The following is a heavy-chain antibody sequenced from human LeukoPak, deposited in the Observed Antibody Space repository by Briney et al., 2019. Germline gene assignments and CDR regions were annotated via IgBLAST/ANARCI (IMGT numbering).Heavy chain of an antibody. J-gene: IGHJ2*01. CDR3: ARGTGIAVAADYWYFDL. D-gene: IGHD6-19*01. Sequence: KPSETLSLTCAVYGGSFSGYYWGWIRKPPGKGLEWIGEINHSGSTNYNPSLKSRVTISVDTSKNQFSLKISSVTAADTAVYYCARGTGIAVAADYWYFDLWGRGTLVTVSS. V-gene: IGHV4-34*01. CDR2: INHSGST. CDR1: GGSFSGYY.